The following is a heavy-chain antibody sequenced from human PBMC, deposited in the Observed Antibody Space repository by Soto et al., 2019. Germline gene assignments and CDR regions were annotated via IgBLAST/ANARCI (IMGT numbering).Heavy chain of an antibody. CDR3: ARRGSGSYYDY. V-gene: IGHV3-23*01. D-gene: IGHD1-26*01. Sequence: EVPLLESGGGLVQPGGSLRLSCAASGFTFSSYAMRWVRQAPVKGLEWVSAISGSGDSTYYADSVKGRFTISRDNSKNTLYLQMNSLRAADTAVYYCARRGSGSYYDYWGQGTLVTVSS. CDR1: GFTFSSYA. CDR2: ISGSGDST. J-gene: IGHJ4*02.